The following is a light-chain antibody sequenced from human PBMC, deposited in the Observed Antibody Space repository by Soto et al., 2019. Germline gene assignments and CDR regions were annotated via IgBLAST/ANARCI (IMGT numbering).Light chain of an antibody. Sequence: TVLTQAPGTLYFSPGERATLSCRASQSVDNSHVAWYQQRRGLPPRLLIYGASNMATGIPDRFSGSGSGADVSLTIGRLEPEDFAVYDCHQYGNSPPGTFGQGTRL. CDR3: HQYGNSPPGT. J-gene: IGKJ5*01. V-gene: IGKV3-20*01. CDR2: GAS. CDR1: QSVDNSH.